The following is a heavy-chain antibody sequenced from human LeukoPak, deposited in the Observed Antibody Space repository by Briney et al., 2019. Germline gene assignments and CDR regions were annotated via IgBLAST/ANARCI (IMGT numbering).Heavy chain of an antibody. V-gene: IGHV3-30*04. Sequence: GSLRLSCAASGFTFSSYAMRWVRQAPGKGLEWVAVISYDGSNKYYADSVKGRFTISRDNSKNTLYLQMNSLRAEDTAVYYCAKDLRVVAVRDAFDIWGQGTMVTVSS. J-gene: IGHJ3*02. CDR2: ISYDGSNK. CDR3: AKDLRVVAVRDAFDI. CDR1: GFTFSSYA. D-gene: IGHD2-15*01.